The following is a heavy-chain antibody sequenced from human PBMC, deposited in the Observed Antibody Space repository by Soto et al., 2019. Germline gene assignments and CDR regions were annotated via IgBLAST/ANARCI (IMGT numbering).Heavy chain of an antibody. CDR2: IYYSGST. CDR1: GGSISSGDYD. CDR3: ARERRVYYYDSSPPYYYYGMDV. V-gene: IGHV4-30-4*01. Sequence: SETLSLTCTVSGGSISSGDYDWSWIRQPPGKGLEWIGYIYYSGSTYYNPSLKSRVTISVDTSKNQFSLKLSSVTAADTAVYYCARERRVYYYDSSPPYYYYGMDVWGQGTTVTVSS. D-gene: IGHD3-22*01. J-gene: IGHJ6*02.